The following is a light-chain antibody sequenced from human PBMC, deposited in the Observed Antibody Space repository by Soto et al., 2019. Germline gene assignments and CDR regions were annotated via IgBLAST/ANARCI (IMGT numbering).Light chain of an antibody. CDR1: SSDVGGYNY. V-gene: IGLV2-14*01. Sequence: QSALTQPASVSGSPGQSITIYCTGTSSDVGGYNYVSWYQQHPGKAPKLMIYDVSNRPFGVSNRFSGSKSGNTASLTISGLQAEDEADYYCSSYTVSSSVVFGGGTKLTVL. CDR3: SSYTVSSSVV. CDR2: DVS. J-gene: IGLJ2*01.